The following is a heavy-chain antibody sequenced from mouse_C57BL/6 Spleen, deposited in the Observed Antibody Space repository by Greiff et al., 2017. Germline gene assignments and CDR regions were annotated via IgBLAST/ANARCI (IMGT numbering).Heavy chain of an antibody. CDR3: ARDHYDLRKGYFDY. V-gene: IGHV5-4*01. CDR1: GFTFSSYA. J-gene: IGHJ2*01. CDR2: ISDGGSYT. Sequence: EVQLVESGGGLVKPGGSLKLSCAASGFTFSSYAMSWVRQTPEKRLEWVATISDGGSYTYYPDNVKGRFTISRDNAKNNLYLQMSHLKSEDTAMYYCARDHYDLRKGYFDYWGQGTTLTVSS. D-gene: IGHD2-4*01.